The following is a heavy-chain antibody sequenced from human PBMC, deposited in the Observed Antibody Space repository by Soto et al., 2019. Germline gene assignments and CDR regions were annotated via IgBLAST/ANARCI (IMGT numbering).Heavy chain of an antibody. CDR3: ARQDNRDYSSSDAFDI. V-gene: IGHV4-34*01. Sequence: QLQLHQWGAGLLKPSETMSLTCDGYGGSFNDYYWTWIRQPPGKGLEWIGEINHSGKTNYNPSLKSLVTISVDTPKNQFFLKLNSVTAADPAVYFCARQDNRDYSSSDAFDIWCLGTLVTVSS. CDR2: INHSGKT. D-gene: IGHD3-22*01. J-gene: IGHJ3*02. CDR1: GGSFNDYY.